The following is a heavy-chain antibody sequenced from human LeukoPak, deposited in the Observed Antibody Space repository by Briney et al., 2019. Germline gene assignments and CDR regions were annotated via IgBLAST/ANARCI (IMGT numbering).Heavy chain of an antibody. J-gene: IGHJ4*02. D-gene: IGHD6-13*01. CDR2: MNPYNGNT. V-gene: IGHV1-8*01. CDR1: RYTFTSYD. CDR3: ARGIPYSNV. Sequence: GASVKVSCKASRYTFTSYDINWVRQATGQGLEWMGWMNPYNGNTGYAQKFQGRVTMTRNTSISTAYMELSSLRSEDTAVYYCARGIPYSNVWGQGTLVTVSS.